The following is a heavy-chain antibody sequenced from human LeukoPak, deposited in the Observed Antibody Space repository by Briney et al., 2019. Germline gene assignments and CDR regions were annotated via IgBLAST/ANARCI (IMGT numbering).Heavy chain of an antibody. J-gene: IGHJ5*02. CDR2: INPNSGGT. V-gene: IGHV1-2*02. D-gene: IGHD4-11*01. Sequence: ASVKVSCKASGYTFTGYYMHWVRQAPGQGLEWMGWINPNSGGTNYAQKFQGRVTMTRDTSISTAYMELSRLRSDDTAVYYCARGEATVKTAYWFDPWGQGTLVTVSS. CDR1: GYTFTGYY. CDR3: ARGEATVKTAYWFDP.